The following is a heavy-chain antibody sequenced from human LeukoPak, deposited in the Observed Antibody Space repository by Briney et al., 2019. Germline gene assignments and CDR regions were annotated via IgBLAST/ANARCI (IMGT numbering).Heavy chain of an antibody. J-gene: IGHJ5*02. CDR3: ARDGNGDPTGKSNWFDP. V-gene: IGHV1-46*01. Sequence: GASVKVSCKASGYTFTSYYMHWVRQAPGQGLEWMGIINPSGGSTSYAQKFQGRVTMTRDMSTSTVYMELSSLRSEDTAVYYCARDGNGDPTGKSNWFDPWGQGTLVTVSS. CDR1: GYTFTSYY. D-gene: IGHD4-17*01. CDR2: INPSGGST.